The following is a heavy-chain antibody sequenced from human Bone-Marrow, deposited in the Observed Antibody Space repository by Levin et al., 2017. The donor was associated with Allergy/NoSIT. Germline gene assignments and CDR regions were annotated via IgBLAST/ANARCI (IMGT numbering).Heavy chain of an antibody. CDR2: ISAYNGNT. J-gene: IGHJ6*02. CDR3: ARDPDCSGGMCLRNKDYHAMDV. CDR1: GYSFTTYG. V-gene: IGHV1-18*01. D-gene: IGHD2-15*01. Sequence: ASVKVSCKASGYSFTTYGLSWVRQAPGQGLEWMGWISAYNGNTNYAQKLQGRVTMTTDTSTSTASMELRSLRSDDTAVYYCARDPDCSGGMCLRNKDYHAMDVWGQGTAVTVSS.